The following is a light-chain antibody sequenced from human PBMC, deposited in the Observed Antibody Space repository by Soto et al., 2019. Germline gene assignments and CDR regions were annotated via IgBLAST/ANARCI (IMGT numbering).Light chain of an antibody. CDR2: DAS. Sequence: EIVMTQSPATLSVSPGERATLSCRASQSLSSSLAWYQQKPGQAPRLLIYDASTRATDIPARFSGSGSGTEFTLIISRLQPEDSAVYYCLQYFRWRTFGQGTKVEIK. J-gene: IGKJ1*01. CDR1: QSLSSS. CDR3: LQYFRWRT. V-gene: IGKV3-15*01.